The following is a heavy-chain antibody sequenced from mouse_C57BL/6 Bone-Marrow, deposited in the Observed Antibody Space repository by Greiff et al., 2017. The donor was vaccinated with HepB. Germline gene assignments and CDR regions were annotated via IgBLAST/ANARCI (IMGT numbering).Heavy chain of an antibody. CDR2: ISDGGSYT. CDR1: GFTFSSYA. CDR3: ATPFYYDYDVRFAY. V-gene: IGHV5-4*03. D-gene: IGHD2-4*01. J-gene: IGHJ3*01. Sequence: DVKLVESGGGLVKPGGSLKLSCAASGFTFSSYAMSWVRQTPEKRLEWVATISDGGSYTYYPDNVKGRFTISRDNAKNNLYLQMSHLKSEDTAMYYCATPFYYDYDVRFAYWGQGTLVTVSA.